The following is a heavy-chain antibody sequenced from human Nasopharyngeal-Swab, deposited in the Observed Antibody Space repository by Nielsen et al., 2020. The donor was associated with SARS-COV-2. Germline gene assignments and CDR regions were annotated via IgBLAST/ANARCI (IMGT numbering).Heavy chain of an antibody. D-gene: IGHD3-3*01. Sequence: GESLKISCAASGFTFSSYWMHWVRQAPGKGLVLVSRINGHGNNTTYADSGKGRFTVSRDNAKNTLYLQMNRLRAEDTAVYYCAREIPYHDFWSGYHYWFDPWGQGTQVTVSS. CDR1: GFTFSSYW. CDR2: INGHGNNT. V-gene: IGHV3-74*01. CDR3: AREIPYHDFWSGYHYWFDP. J-gene: IGHJ5*02.